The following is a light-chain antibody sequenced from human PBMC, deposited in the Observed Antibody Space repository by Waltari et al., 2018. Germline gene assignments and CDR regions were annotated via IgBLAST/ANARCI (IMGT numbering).Light chain of an antibody. CDR3: QQYGRSTRT. CDR1: QSVGTTY. J-gene: IGKJ1*01. Sequence: EIVLTQSPGTLSLSPGERATLSCRASQSVGTTYLAWYQQKPGQAPRLLIDGASSRATGIPDRFSGSGSGTDFTLTISRLEPEDFAVYYCQQYGRSTRTFGQGTKVEIK. V-gene: IGKV3-20*01. CDR2: GAS.